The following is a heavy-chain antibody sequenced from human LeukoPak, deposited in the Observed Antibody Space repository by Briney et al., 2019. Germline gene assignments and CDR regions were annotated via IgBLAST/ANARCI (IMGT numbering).Heavy chain of an antibody. V-gene: IGHV4-39*07. CDR2: IYYSGST. Sequence: SETLSLTCTVSGGSISSSSYYWGWIRQPPGKGLEWIGSIYYSGSTYYNPSLKSRVTISVDTSKNQFSLKLSSVTAADTAVYYCARGIPTQSIAVAGTRAFDIWGQGTMVTVSS. CDR1: GGSISSSSYY. D-gene: IGHD6-19*01. CDR3: ARGIPTQSIAVAGTRAFDI. J-gene: IGHJ3*02.